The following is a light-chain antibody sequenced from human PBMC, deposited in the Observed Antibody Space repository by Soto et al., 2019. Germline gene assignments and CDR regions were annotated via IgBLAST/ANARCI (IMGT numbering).Light chain of an antibody. V-gene: IGKV2-28*01. CDR1: HSLLHSNGYNY. CDR2: LGS. Sequence: DIVMTQSPLSLPVTPREPASISCRSSHSLLHSNGYNYLDWYLQKPGQSPQLLIYLGSNRASGVPDRFSGSGSGTEFTLKISRVEAEDVGVYYCMQALQTPTFGQGTKVEIK. CDR3: MQALQTPT. J-gene: IGKJ1*01.